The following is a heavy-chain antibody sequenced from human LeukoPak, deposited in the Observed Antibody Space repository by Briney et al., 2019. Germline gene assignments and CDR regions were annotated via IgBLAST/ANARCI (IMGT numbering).Heavy chain of an antibody. CDR1: GFLFSKYW. CDR2: ISGIGIST. J-gene: IGHJ4*02. Sequence: PGGSLRLSCAASGFLFSKYWMTWVRQAPGKGLEWVSDISGIGISTYYAGSVKGRFTISRDNSKNTLYLQMNSLRVEDTAFYYCAKYRGTPGWGQGTLVTVSS. V-gene: IGHV3-23*01. D-gene: IGHD3-16*02. CDR3: AKYRGTPG.